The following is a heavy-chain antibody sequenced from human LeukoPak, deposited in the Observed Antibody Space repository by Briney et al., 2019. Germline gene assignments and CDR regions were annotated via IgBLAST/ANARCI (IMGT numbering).Heavy chain of an antibody. V-gene: IGHV4-59*01. CDR3: ARWFGENYYYYMDV. CDR1: GGSISSYY. J-gene: IGHJ6*03. CDR2: IYYSGST. D-gene: IGHD3-10*01. Sequence: SETLSLTCTVSGGSISSYYWSWIRQPPGKGLEWIGYIYYSGSTNYNPSLKSRVTISVDTSKNQFSLKLSSVTAADTAVYYCARWFGENYYYYMDVWGKGTTVTISS.